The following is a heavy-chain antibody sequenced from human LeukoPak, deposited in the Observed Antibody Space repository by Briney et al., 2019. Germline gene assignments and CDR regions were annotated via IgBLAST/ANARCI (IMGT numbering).Heavy chain of an antibody. D-gene: IGHD3-9*01. CDR1: GFTFSTYN. J-gene: IGHJ4*02. V-gene: IGHV3-21*06. CDR2: ITSGGGYT. CDR3: VRGHYDVLTSSYKWTPDY. Sequence: GGSLRLSCAASGFTFSTYNMNWVRQAPGKGLEWVSSITSGGGYTYYADSVKGRFTTSRDNAKNSLSLRLGSLRAEDTAVYYCVRGHYDVLTSSYKWTPDYWGQGTLVTVSS.